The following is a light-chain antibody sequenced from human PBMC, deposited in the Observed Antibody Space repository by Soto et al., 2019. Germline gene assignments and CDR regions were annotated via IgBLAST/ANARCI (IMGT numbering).Light chain of an antibody. Sequence: DVVMTQSPLSLPVTLGQPASISCRSSQSLVYSDGNTYLNWFHQRPGQAPRRLIYEVFKRDSGVRDRFSGSGSGTGFTLKISRVEAEDVGVYSCMQGTHWPRTFGLGTKVEIK. CDR1: QSLVYSDGNTY. J-gene: IGKJ1*01. V-gene: IGKV2-30*01. CDR2: EVF. CDR3: MQGTHWPRT.